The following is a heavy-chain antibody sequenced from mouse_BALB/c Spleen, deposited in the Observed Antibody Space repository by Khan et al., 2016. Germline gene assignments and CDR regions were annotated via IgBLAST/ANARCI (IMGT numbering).Heavy chain of an antibody. J-gene: IGHJ4*01. D-gene: IGHD1-1*01. CDR1: GYSITSDYA. CDR2: ISYSGSN. Sequence: EVQLLESGPGLVKPSQSLSLTCTVTGYSITSDYAWNWIRQFPGNRLEWMGYISYSGSNSNNPSLKSRISITRDTSKNQFFLQLNTVTSEDTATYYCARSDYGDKDAMDYWGQGTSVTVSS. CDR3: ARSDYGDKDAMDY. V-gene: IGHV3-2*02.